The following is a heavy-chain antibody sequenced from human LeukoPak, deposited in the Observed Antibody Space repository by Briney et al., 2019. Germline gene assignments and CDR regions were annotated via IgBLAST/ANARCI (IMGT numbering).Heavy chain of an antibody. CDR1: GFTFSSYG. CDR3: ARERGPYYFDS. V-gene: IGHV3-33*01. CDR2: IWYDGSET. J-gene: IGHJ4*02. Sequence: GRSLRLSCAASGFTFSSYGMHWVRQVPGKGLEWVAGIWYDGSETYYADTVKGRFTISRDNSKNTLCLQMTGLRAEDTAVYYCARERGPYYFDSRGQGTLVTVSS.